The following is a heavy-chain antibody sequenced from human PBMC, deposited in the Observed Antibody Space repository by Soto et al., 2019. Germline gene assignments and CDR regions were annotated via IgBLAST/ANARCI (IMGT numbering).Heavy chain of an antibody. D-gene: IGHD6-13*01. CDR2: ISSSSNTI. Sequence: GGSLRLSCAASGFTCSTYSMNWVRQAPGKGLEWISYISSSSNTIYYADSVKGRFTISRDNAKNSLYLQMNSLRAEDTAVYYCALRAGPLGGQGTLVTVSS. J-gene: IGHJ4*02. CDR3: ALRAGPL. CDR1: GFTCSTYS. V-gene: IGHV3-48*01.